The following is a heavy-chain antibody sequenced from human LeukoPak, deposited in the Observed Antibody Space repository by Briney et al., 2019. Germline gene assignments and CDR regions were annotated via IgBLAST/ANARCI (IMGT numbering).Heavy chain of an antibody. CDR2: IYDSRTI. V-gene: IGHV4-39*01. CDR1: GDSIRSGGHH. CDR3: ARHDGRSGGTMGALDS. Sequence: PSETLSLTCTVSGDSIRSGGHHWGWFRQSRGKGLEWIGSIYDSRTIYYNPSLNSRVTISAVTSRNQFSLQLNSVTAADTAVYYCARHDGRSGGTMGALDSWGQGSLVTVSS. J-gene: IGHJ4*02. D-gene: IGHD4-23*01.